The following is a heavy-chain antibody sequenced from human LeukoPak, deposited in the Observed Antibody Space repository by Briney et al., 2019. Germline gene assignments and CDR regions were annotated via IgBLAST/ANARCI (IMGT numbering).Heavy chain of an antibody. V-gene: IGHV3-30*04. CDR3: ARPNLGQLDY. J-gene: IGHJ4*02. CDR2: ISYDGSNK. D-gene: IGHD1-14*01. CDR1: GFTFSSYA. Sequence: GGSLRLSCAASGFTFSSYAMHWVRQAPGKGLEWVAVISYDGSNKYYADSVKGRFTLSRDNSKNTLYLQMNSLRAEDTAVYYCARPNLGQLDYWGQGTLVTVSS.